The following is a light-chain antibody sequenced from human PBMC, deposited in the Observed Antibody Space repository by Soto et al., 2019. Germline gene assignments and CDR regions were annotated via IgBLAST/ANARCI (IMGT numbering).Light chain of an antibody. CDR1: QSISIN. V-gene: IGKV3-15*01. CDR2: GAS. J-gene: IGKJ5*01. Sequence: EIVMTQSPATLSMSPGERATPSCRASQSISINLAWYQQKPGQAPRLLIYGASARATDVPARFSGSGSGTEFTLTISSLQSEDFAVYYCQHYNDWLITFGQGTRLEIK. CDR3: QHYNDWLIT.